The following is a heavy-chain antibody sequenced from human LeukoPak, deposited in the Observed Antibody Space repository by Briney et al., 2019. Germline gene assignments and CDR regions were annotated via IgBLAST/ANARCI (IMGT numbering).Heavy chain of an antibody. J-gene: IGHJ4*02. CDR3: AKDTSIGKYCTNGVCSPFDY. Sequence: PGGPLTLSCAGSGFTFSRYAVLCVRHSPGQGLEWVSVNSDCGYYTFYGVCVRPRFTISRDNSRNTLYLQMISLRPEDTAVYYCAKDTSIGKYCTNGVCSPFDYWGQGTLVTVSS. V-gene: IGHV3-23*01. CDR2: NSDCGYYT. CDR1: GFTFSRYA. D-gene: IGHD2-8*01.